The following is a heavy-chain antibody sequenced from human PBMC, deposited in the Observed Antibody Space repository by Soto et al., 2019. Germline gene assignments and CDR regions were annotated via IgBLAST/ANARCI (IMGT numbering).Heavy chain of an antibody. CDR3: ARSRDSSGYCDY. V-gene: IGHV1-69*13. Sequence: GASVKVSCKVSGGTFSSYAISWVRQAPGQGLEWMGGIIPIFGTANYAQKFQGRVTITADESTSTAYMELSSLRSEDTAVYYCARSRDSSGYCDYWGQGTLVTVSS. D-gene: IGHD3-22*01. CDR2: IIPIFGTA. CDR1: GGTFSSYA. J-gene: IGHJ4*02.